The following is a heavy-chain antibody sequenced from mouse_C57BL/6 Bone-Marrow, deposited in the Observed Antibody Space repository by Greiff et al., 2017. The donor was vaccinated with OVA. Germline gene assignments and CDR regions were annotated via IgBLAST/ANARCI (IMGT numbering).Heavy chain of an antibody. D-gene: IGHD1-1*01. CDR2: IDPSDSET. Sequence: QVQLQQPGAELVRPGSSVKLSCKASGYTFTSYWMHWVKQRPIQGLEWIGNIDPSDSETHYNQKFKDKATLTVDKSSSTAYMQLSSLTSEDSAVYYCASEGIITTVVERWYFDVWGTGTTVTVSS. CDR1: GYTFTSYW. V-gene: IGHV1-52*01. CDR3: ASEGIITTVVERWYFDV. J-gene: IGHJ1*03.